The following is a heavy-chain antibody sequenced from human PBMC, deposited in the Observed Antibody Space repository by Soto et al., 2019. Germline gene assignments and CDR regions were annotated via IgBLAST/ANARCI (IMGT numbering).Heavy chain of an antibody. CDR1: GGTFSSYA. V-gene: IGHV1-69*05. CDR2: IIPIFGTA. CDR3: ARDGEGYSYDMAY. D-gene: IGHD5-18*01. J-gene: IGHJ4*02. Sequence: SVKVSCKASGGTFSSYAISWVRQAPGQGLEWMGGIIPIFGTANYAQKFQGRVTITRDTSASTAYMELSSLRSEDTAVYYCARDGEGYSYDMAYWGQGTLVTVSS.